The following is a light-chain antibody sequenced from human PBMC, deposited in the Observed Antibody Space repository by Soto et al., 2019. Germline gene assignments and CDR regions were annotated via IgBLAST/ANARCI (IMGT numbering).Light chain of an antibody. CDR2: WAS. Sequence: DIVMTQSPDSLADSLDERATINCKSSQRVLYSSSNKNYLAWYQQKPGQPPKLLIYWASTRESGVPDRFSGSGSGTDFTLTISSLQAEDVAVYYCQQYCSSPWTFGQGTKVEIK. CDR1: QRVLYSSSNKNY. V-gene: IGKV4-1*01. CDR3: QQYCSSPWT. J-gene: IGKJ1*01.